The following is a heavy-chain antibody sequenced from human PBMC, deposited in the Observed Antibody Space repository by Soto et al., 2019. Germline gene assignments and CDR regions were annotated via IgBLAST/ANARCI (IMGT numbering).Heavy chain of an antibody. CDR3: ARVWGTHYDSSGYAVYFDY. V-gene: IGHV4-30-4*01. Sequence: PSETLSLTCTVSGGSISSGDYYWSWIRQPPGKGLEWIGYIYYSGSTYYNPSLKSRVTISVDTSKNQFSLKLSSVTAADTAVYYCARVWGTHYDSSGYAVYFDYWGQGTLVTVSS. CDR2: IYYSGST. J-gene: IGHJ4*02. CDR1: GGSISSGDYY. D-gene: IGHD3-22*01.